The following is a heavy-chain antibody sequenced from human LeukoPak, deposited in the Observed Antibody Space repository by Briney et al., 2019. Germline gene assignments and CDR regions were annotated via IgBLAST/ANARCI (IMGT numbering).Heavy chain of an antibody. D-gene: IGHD6-19*01. V-gene: IGHV3-23*01. Sequence: GSLRLSLAASGFTLSSHAKSLVPQAPGKGLEWVSAISGSGGSTYYADSVKGRFTISRDNSKNTLYLQMNSLRAEDTAVYYCASGWFGYYFDYWGQGTLVTVSS. CDR1: GFTLSSHA. CDR3: ASGWFGYYFDY. J-gene: IGHJ4*02. CDR2: ISGSGGST.